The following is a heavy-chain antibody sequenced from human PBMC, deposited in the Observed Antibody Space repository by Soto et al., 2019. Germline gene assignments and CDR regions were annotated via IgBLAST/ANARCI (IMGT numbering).Heavy chain of an antibody. CDR3: ARWVWDYDSSGYSLAYEDY. CDR2: IIPIFGTA. CDR1: GGTFSSYA. Sequence: SVKVSCKASGGTFSSYAISWVLQAPGQGLEWMGGIIPIFGTANYAQKFQGRVTITADTSTSTAYMELSSLRSEDTAVYYCARWVWDYDSSGYSLAYEDYWGQGTLVTVSS. V-gene: IGHV1-69*06. D-gene: IGHD3-22*01. J-gene: IGHJ4*02.